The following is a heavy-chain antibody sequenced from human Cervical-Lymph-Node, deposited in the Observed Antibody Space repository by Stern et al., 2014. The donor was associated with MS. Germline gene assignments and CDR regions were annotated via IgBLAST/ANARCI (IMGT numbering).Heavy chain of an antibody. CDR1: GFTFSSYA. J-gene: IGHJ4*02. Sequence: VQLVESGGTLVQPGGSLRLSCAASGFTFSSYAMSWVRQAPGKGLEWVSVISGSDGSTFYADSVEGRFTISRDNSKNTLFLQMNSLRAEDTAVYYCAKVYGSGPFDYWGQGTLVTVSS. CDR2: ISGSDGST. V-gene: IGHV3-23*04. CDR3: AKVYGSGPFDY. D-gene: IGHD6-19*01.